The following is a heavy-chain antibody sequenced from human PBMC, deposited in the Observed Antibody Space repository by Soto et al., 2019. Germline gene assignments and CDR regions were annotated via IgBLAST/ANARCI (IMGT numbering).Heavy chain of an antibody. CDR3: TRPIYSVGHYYYGMDV. J-gene: IGHJ6*02. CDR1: GFTFSGSA. Sequence: PGGSLRLSCAASGFTFSGSAMHWVRQASGKGLEWVGRIRSKANSYATAYAALVKGRFTISRDDSKNTAYLQMNSLKTEDTAVYYCTRPIYSVGHYYYGMDVWGQGTTVTVSS. D-gene: IGHD5-12*01. V-gene: IGHV3-73*01. CDR2: IRSKANSYAT.